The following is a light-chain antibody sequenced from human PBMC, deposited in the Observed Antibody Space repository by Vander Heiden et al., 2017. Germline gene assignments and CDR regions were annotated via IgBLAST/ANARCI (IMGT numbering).Light chain of an antibody. V-gene: IGLV3-1*01. Sequence: SYELTQPPSVSVSPGQTASITCSGDKLGDKYACWYQQKRGRSPVLVIYQDSKRPSGIPERFSGSNSGNTATLTISGTQAMDEADYYCQAWDSSTAVFGGGTKLTVL. CDR2: QDS. J-gene: IGLJ2*01. CDR1: KLGDKY. CDR3: QAWDSSTAV.